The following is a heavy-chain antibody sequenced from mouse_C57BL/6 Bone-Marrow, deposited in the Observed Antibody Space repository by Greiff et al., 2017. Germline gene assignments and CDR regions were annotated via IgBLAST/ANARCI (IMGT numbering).Heavy chain of an antibody. V-gene: IGHV6-3*01. CDR1: GFTFSNYW. D-gene: IGHD3-2*02. J-gene: IGHJ3*01. CDR2: IRLKSDNYAT. CDR3: TPLSRFAY. Sequence: EVKLVESGGGLVQPGGSMKLSCVASGFTFSNYWMNWVRQSPEKGLEWVAQIRLKSDNYATHYAESVKGRFTISRDDSKSSVYLQMNNLRAEDTGIYYCTPLSRFAYWGQGTLVTVSA.